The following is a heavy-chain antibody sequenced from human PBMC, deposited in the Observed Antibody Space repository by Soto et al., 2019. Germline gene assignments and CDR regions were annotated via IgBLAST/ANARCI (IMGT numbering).Heavy chain of an antibody. CDR1: GGSISSGGYY. CDR2: IYYSGST. V-gene: IGHV4-31*03. Sequence: QVQLQESGPGLVKPSQTLSLTCTVSGGSISSGGYYWSWIRQHPGKGLEWSGYIYYSGSTYYNPSLRGRVTISVDSSKNQFSLKLSSVTAAGTAVYYCARRYGGNFDYWGQGTRVTVSS. D-gene: IGHD2-15*01. J-gene: IGHJ4*02. CDR3: ARRYGGNFDY.